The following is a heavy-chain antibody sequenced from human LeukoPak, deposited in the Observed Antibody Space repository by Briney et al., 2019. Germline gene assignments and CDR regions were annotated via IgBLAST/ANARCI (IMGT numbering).Heavy chain of an antibody. CDR1: GFTFRNYG. D-gene: IGHD4-17*01. J-gene: IGHJ4*02. V-gene: IGHV3-23*01. Sequence: GGTLRLSRVASGFTFRNYGMSWVRQAPGKGLEWVSSLSGRGTDTYYADSVKGRFTISRDNSKNTLYVEMNGLRAEDTAVYYCAKAMGSDYGDYVIFDYWGQGTLVAVSS. CDR2: LSGRGTDT. CDR3: AKAMGSDYGDYVIFDY.